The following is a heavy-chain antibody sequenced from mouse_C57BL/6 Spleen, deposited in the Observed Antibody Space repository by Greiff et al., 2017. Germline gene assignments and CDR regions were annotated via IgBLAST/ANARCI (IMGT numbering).Heavy chain of an antibody. CDR3: TRESSPYYYAMDY. J-gene: IGHJ4*01. Sequence: EVKVVESGEGLVKPGGSLKLSCAASGFTFSSYAMSWVRQTPEKRLEWVAYISSGGDYSYYADTVKGRFTISRDNARNTLYLQMSSLKSEDTAMYYCTRESSPYYYAMDYWGQGTSVTVSS. CDR1: GFTFSSYA. CDR2: ISSGGDYS. D-gene: IGHD1-1*01. V-gene: IGHV5-9-1*02.